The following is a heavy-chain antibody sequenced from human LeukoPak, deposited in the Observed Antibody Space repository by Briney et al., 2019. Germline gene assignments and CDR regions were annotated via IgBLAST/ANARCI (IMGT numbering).Heavy chain of an antibody. V-gene: IGHV3-48*03. J-gene: IGHJ4*02. CDR2: ISSSGSTI. Sequence: PGGSLRLSCAASGFTFSSYEMNWVRQAPGKGLEWVSYISSSGSTIYYADSVKGRFTISRDNAKNSLYLQMNSLRAEDTAVYYCASSPLRLRNYFDYWGQGTLVTVSS. D-gene: IGHD3-16*01. CDR1: GFTFSSYE. CDR3: ASSPLRLRNYFDY.